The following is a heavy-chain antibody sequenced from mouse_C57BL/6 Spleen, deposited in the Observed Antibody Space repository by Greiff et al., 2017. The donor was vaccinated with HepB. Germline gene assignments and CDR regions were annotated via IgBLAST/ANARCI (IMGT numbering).Heavy chain of an antibody. CDR3: ARRVRYYFDY. Sequence: EVHLVESGGDLVKPGGSLKLSCAASGFTFSSYGMSWVRQTPDKRLEWVATISSGGSYTYYPDSVKGRFTISRDNAKNTLYLQMSSLKSEDTAMYYCARRVRYYFDYWGQGTTLTVSS. CDR1: GFTFSSYG. D-gene: IGHD1-1*01. CDR2: ISSGGSYT. J-gene: IGHJ2*01. V-gene: IGHV5-6*01.